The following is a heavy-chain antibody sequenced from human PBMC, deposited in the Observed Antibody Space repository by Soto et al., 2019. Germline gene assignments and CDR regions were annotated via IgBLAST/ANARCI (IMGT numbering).Heavy chain of an antibody. CDR3: ARDFWHCSSTSCYTSWFDP. V-gene: IGHV1-18*01. CDR2: ISAYNGNT. CDR1: GYTFTSYG. Sequence: GASVKVSCKASGYTFTSYGISWVRQAPGQGLEWMGWISAYNGNTNYAQKLQGRVTMTTDTSTSTAYMELRSLRSDDTAVYYCARDFWHCSSTSCYTSWFDPWGQGTLVTVSS. D-gene: IGHD2-2*02. J-gene: IGHJ5*02.